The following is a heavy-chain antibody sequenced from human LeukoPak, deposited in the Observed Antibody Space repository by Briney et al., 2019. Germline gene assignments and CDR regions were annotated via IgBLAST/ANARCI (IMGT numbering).Heavy chain of an antibody. V-gene: IGHV1-2*02. CDR1: GYTFTADY. D-gene: IGHD6-13*01. Sequence: ASVKVSCKASGYTFTADYMHWVRQAPAQGLEWMGWINPNSGGTNYAQKFQGRVTMSRDTSINTAYMELTKLRSDDTAVYYCARVYSPIATAGSGYFDYWGEGTLVTVSS. CDR3: ARVYSPIATAGSGYFDY. CDR2: INPNSGGT. J-gene: IGHJ4*02.